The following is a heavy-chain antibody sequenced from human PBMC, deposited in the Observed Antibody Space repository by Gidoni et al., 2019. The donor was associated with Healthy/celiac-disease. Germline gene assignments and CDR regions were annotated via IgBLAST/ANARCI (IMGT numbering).Heavy chain of an antibody. CDR3: TREEVDTAMESDY. CDR2: IRSKANSYAK. CDR1: GFTFSGSA. Sequence: EVQLVESGGGLVQPGGSLTLSCAASGFTFSGSAMHWVRQASGKGLEWVGRIRSKANSYAKAYAASVKGRFTISRDDSKNTAYLQMNSLKTEDTAVYYCTREEVDTAMESDYWGQGTLVTVSS. J-gene: IGHJ4*02. V-gene: IGHV3-73*02. D-gene: IGHD5-18*01.